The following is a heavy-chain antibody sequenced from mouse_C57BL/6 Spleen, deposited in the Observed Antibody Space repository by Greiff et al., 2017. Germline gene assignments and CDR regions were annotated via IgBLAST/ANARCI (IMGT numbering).Heavy chain of an antibody. CDR2: IYPGDGDT. J-gene: IGHJ3*01. V-gene: IGHV1-82*01. D-gene: IGHD4-1*02. CDR3: ARGRATGSWFAY. Sequence: VQLQQSGPELVKPGASVKISCKASGYAFSSSWMNWVKQRPGKGLEWIGRIYPGDGDTNYNGKFKGKATLTADKSSSTAYMQLSSLTSEDSAVXFCARGRATGSWFAYWGQGTLVTVSA. CDR1: GYAFSSSW.